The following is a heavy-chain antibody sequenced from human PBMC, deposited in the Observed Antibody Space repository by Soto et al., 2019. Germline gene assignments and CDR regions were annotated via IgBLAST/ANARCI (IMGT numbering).Heavy chain of an antibody. CDR3: ARSPRGGDLGDAFDI. J-gene: IGHJ3*02. Sequence: AGSLRLSCAASGFTFSDYYMSWIRQAPGKGLEWVSYISSSGSTIYYADSVKGRFTISRDNAKNSLYLQMNSLRAEDTAVYYCARSPRGGDLGDAFDIWGQGTMVTVSS. D-gene: IGHD2-21*02. V-gene: IGHV3-11*01. CDR2: ISSSGSTI. CDR1: GFTFSDYY.